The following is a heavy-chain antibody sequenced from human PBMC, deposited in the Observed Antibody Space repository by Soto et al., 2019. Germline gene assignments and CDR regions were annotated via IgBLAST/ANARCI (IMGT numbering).Heavy chain of an antibody. CDR2: INHSGST. J-gene: IGHJ6*03. D-gene: IGHD6-13*01. Sequence: SETLSLTCAVYGGSLSGYYWSWIRQPPGKGLEWIGEINHSGSTNYNPSLKSRVTISVDTSKNQFSLKLSSVTAADTAVYYCAREGSSSLVRPYYYYYYYMDVWGKGTTVTVSS. CDR3: AREGSSSLVRPYYYYYYYMDV. V-gene: IGHV4-34*01. CDR1: GGSLSGYY.